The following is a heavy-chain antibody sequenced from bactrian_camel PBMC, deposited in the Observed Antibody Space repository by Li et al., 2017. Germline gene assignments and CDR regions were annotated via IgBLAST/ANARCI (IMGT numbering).Heavy chain of an antibody. J-gene: IGHJ4*01. CDR3: APRTVLGRSHYCSDSGRPAENY. CDR1: GFTFSSYT. Sequence: VQLVESGGGLVQPGGSLRLSCAASGFTFSSYTMSWVRQAPGKGLEWVSAIYSDGSNTYYTDSVKGRFTISRDNAKNTLNLQMNSLEPEDTAMYYCAPRTVLGRSHYCSDSGRPAENYWGQGTQVTVS. V-gene: IGHV3S7*01. D-gene: IGHD3*01. CDR2: IYSDGSNT.